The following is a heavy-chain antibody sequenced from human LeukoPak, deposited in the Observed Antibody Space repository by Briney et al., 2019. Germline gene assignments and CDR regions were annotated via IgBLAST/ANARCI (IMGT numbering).Heavy chain of an antibody. Sequence: GSLRLSCAASGFTFSSYAMSWVRQAPGKGLEWVSVISVSGGSTYYADSVKGRFTISRDNSKNTLYLQMNSLRAEDTALYYCAKRIAARPDYYFDYWGQGALVTVSS. CDR2: ISVSGGST. CDR1: GFTFSSYA. V-gene: IGHV3-23*01. D-gene: IGHD6-6*01. CDR3: AKRIAARPDYYFDY. J-gene: IGHJ4*02.